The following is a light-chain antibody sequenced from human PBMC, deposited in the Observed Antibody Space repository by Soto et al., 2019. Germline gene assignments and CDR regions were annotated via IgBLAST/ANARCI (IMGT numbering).Light chain of an antibody. Sequence: DIQMTQSPSSLSASVGDRVTITCRASQSISSYLSWYQQKPGKAPILLIYAASSLQSGVPSRFSGSGSGTDFTLTISSLQPEDFATYYCQQSYSTPRTFGQGTEVEIK. CDR2: AAS. V-gene: IGKV1-39*01. CDR1: QSISSY. J-gene: IGKJ1*01. CDR3: QQSYSTPRT.